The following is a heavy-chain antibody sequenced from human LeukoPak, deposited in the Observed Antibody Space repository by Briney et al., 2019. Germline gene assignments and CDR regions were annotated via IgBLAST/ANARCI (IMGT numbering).Heavy chain of an antibody. J-gene: IGHJ5*02. Sequence: VASVNVSCKASGYTFTSYYIHGVRQAPGQGLKWMGVINPRGGGTSYAQKFQGRVTMTQDTSTSTVYMDLRSLRSEDTAVYFCARDMLAVPSNWFDPWGQGTLVTVSS. CDR3: ARDMLAVPSNWFDP. CDR1: GYTFTSYY. V-gene: IGHV1-46*01. CDR2: INPRGGGT. D-gene: IGHD6-19*01.